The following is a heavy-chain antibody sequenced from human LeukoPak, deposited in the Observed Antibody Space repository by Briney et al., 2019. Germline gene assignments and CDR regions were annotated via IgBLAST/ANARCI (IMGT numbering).Heavy chain of an antibody. CDR3: ARDLSASWSTFGY. J-gene: IGHJ4*02. D-gene: IGHD6-13*01. Sequence: GGSLRLSCAASGFTFSRHAMGWVRQAPGRGLEWVAGINWDGGSPFYADSVKGRFTISRDHAKNTLYLQMDSLRVEDTALYYCARDLSASWSTFGYWGQGTLVTVSS. CDR1: GFTFSRHA. CDR2: INWDGGSP. V-gene: IGHV3-20*04.